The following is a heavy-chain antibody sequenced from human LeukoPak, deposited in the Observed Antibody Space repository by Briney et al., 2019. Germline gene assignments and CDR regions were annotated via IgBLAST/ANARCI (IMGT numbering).Heavy chain of an antibody. V-gene: IGHV4-59*11. D-gene: IGHD4-17*01. Sequence: SETLSLTCAVSGDSFSSHYWTWIRQSPGTGLEWIGYISHIGRTNYNPSLKSRVTISIDTSKNQFSLKLRSVTAADTAVYYCARDLVTVTKGFDIWGQGTMGSVSS. J-gene: IGHJ3*02. CDR1: GDSFSSHY. CDR3: ARDLVTVTKGFDI. CDR2: ISHIGRT.